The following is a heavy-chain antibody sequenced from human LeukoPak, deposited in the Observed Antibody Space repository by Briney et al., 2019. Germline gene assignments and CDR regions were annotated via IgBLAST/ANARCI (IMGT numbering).Heavy chain of an antibody. Sequence: PGGSLRLSCAASGFTFSTSWMSWVRQAPGRGLEWVANIKQDGSDKYYVDSVKGRFTISSDNAKNSLYLQMNYLRAEDTAVYYCAKEKYSSGWCFDYWGQGTLVTVSS. D-gene: IGHD6-19*01. J-gene: IGHJ4*02. V-gene: IGHV3-7*01. CDR2: IKQDGSDK. CDR3: AKEKYSSGWCFDY. CDR1: GFTFSTSW.